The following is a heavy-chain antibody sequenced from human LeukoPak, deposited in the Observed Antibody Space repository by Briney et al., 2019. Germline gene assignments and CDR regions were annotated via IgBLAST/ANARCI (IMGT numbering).Heavy chain of an antibody. Sequence: QPGGSLRLSCAASGFTVSSNYMSWVRQAPGKGLEWVSVIYSGGSTYYADSVKGRFTISRHNSKNTLYLQMNSLRAEDTAVYYCASDSGSYYNDAFDIWGQGTMVTVSS. CDR1: GFTVSSNY. J-gene: IGHJ3*02. V-gene: IGHV3-53*04. D-gene: IGHD3-10*01. CDR3: ASDSGSYYNDAFDI. CDR2: IYSGGST.